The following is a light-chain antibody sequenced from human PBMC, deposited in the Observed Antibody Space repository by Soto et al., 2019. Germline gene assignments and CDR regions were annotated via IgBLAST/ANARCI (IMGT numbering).Light chain of an antibody. J-gene: IGKJ1*01. CDR3: QQYGSSPWK. CDR1: QSVSSSY. Sequence: EIVLTQSPGTLSLSPGERAALSCRASQSVSSSYLAWYQQKPGQAPRLLIYGASSRATGIPGRFRGSGSGTDFTLTISTLEPEDFAVYYCQQYGSSPWKFGQGTKVEFK. CDR2: GAS. V-gene: IGKV3-20*01.